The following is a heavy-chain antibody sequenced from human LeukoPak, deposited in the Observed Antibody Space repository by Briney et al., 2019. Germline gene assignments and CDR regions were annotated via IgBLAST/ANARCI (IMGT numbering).Heavy chain of an antibody. CDR2: ISYDGSNK. V-gene: IGHV3-30*18. D-gene: IGHD2-15*01. CDR1: GFTFSSYG. J-gene: IGHJ4*02. CDR3: AKSFGYCSGGSCYHHFDY. Sequence: AGRSLRLSCAASGFTFSSYGMHWVRQAPGKGLEWVAVISYDGSNKYYADSVKGRFTISRDNSKNTLYLQMNSLRAEDTAVYYCAKSFGYCSGGSCYHHFDYWGQGTLVTVSS.